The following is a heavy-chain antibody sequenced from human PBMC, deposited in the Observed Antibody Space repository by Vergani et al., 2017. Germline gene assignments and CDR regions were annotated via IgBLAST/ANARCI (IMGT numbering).Heavy chain of an antibody. V-gene: IGHV3-30*04. CDR3: ARCPVVYYYYYMDV. CDR2: ISSDGTNK. Sequence: QVQLVESGGGVVQPGRSLRLSCVASGFTFSSYTFHWVRQAPGKGLEWVALISSDGTNKYSADSVKGRFTISRDNSKNTLNLQMNSLRADDTAVYYCARCPVVYYYYYMDVWGKGTTVTVSS. D-gene: IGHD2-21*01. CDR1: GFTFSSYT. J-gene: IGHJ6*03.